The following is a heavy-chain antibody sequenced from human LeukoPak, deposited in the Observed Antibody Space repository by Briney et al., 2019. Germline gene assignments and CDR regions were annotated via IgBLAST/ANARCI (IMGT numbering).Heavy chain of an antibody. CDR1: GFTFSSYG. CDR2: ISYDGSNK. CDR3: AKDNAGFGELLGIYYYGMDV. V-gene: IGHV3-30*18. J-gene: IGHJ6*02. Sequence: GGSLRLSCAASGFTFSSYGMHWVRQAPGKGLEWVAVISYDGSNKYYADSVKGRFIISRDNSKNTLYLQMNSLRAEDTAVYYCAKDNAGFGELLGIYYYGMDVWGQGTTVTVSS. D-gene: IGHD3-10*01.